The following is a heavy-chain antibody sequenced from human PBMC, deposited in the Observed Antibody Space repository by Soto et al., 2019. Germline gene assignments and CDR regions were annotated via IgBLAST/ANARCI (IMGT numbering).Heavy chain of an antibody. CDR1: GGTFSSYA. CDR2: IIPIFGTA. V-gene: IGHV1-69*01. CDR3: ARESRYCSGGSCYFLPSIDY. Sequence: QVQLVQSGAEVKKPGSSVKVSCKASGGTFSSYAISWVRQAPGQGLEWMGGIIPIFGTANYAQKFQGRVTITADESMSTAYMALRSMRSEDTAVYYCARESRYCSGGSCYFLPSIDYWGQGTLVTVSS. D-gene: IGHD2-15*01. J-gene: IGHJ4*02.